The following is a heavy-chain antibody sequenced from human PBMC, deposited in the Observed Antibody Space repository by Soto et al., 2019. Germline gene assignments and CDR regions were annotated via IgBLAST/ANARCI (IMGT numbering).Heavy chain of an antibody. Sequence: ASVKVSCKASGYTFTSFGISRVRQAPGQGLEWMGWISAYNGNTNYAQKLQGRVTMTTDTSTSTAYMELRSLRSDDTAVYHCARDRGVVVSWFDPWGQGTLVPVSS. CDR3: ARDRGVVVSWFDP. CDR2: ISAYNGNT. V-gene: IGHV1-18*01. D-gene: IGHD2-2*01. J-gene: IGHJ5*02. CDR1: GYTFTSFG.